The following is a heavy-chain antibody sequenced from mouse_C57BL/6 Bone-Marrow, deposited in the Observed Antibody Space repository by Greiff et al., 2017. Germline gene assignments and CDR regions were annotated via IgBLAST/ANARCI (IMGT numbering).Heavy chain of an antibody. CDR1: GFTFSSYG. J-gene: IGHJ4*01. CDR2: ISSGGSYT. Sequence: EVKLMESGGDLVKPGGSLKLSCAASGFTFSSYGMSWVRQTPDKRLEWVATISSGGSYTYYPDSVKGRFTIARDNAKNTLYLQMSSLKSEDTAMYDCARYDYAAMDYWGQGTSVTVSS. CDR3: ARYDYAAMDY. V-gene: IGHV5-6*01.